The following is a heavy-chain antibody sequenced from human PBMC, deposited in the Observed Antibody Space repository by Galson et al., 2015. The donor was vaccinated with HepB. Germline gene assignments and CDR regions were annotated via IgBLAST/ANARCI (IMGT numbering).Heavy chain of an antibody. V-gene: IGHV7-4-1*02. D-gene: IGHD3-3*01. CDR3: AREPTTLRFLEWTNYYYMDV. CDR1: GYTFTSYG. J-gene: IGHJ6*03. CDR2: INTNTGNP. Sequence: SVKVSCKASGYTFTSYGISWVRQAPGQGLEWVGWINTNTGNPTYAQGFTGRFVFSLDTSVSTAYLQISSLKAEDTAVYYCAREPTTLRFLEWTNYYYMDVWGKGTTVTVSS.